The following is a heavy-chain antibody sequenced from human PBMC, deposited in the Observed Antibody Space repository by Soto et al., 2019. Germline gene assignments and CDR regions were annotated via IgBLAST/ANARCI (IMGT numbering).Heavy chain of an antibody. CDR1: GGSISIGDYY. CDR3: ARVYFDSSGYWPD. Sequence: PSETLSLTCTVSGGSISIGDYYWSWIRQPPGKGLEWIGYIHYSGSTYYNPSLKSRVTISEDASKNQFSLKLNSVTAADTAVYYCARVYFDSSGYWPDWGQGTLVTVSS. CDR2: IHYSGST. D-gene: IGHD3-22*01. J-gene: IGHJ4*02. V-gene: IGHV4-30-4*01.